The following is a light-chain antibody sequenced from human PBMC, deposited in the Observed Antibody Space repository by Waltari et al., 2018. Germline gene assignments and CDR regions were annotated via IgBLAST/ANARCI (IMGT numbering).Light chain of an antibody. V-gene: IGKV1-5*03. CDR3: QQYNSSPWT. Sequence: DIQMTQSPSTLSASVGDRVPITCRASQSISSWLAWYQQKPGKAPKLLIYKASSLESGVPSRFSGSGSGTEFTLTISSLQPDDFATYYCQQYNSSPWTFGQGTKVEIK. CDR2: KAS. J-gene: IGKJ1*01. CDR1: QSISSW.